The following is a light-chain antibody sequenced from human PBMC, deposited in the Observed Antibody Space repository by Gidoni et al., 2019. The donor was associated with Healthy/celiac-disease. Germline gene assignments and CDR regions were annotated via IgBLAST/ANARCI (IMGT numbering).Light chain of an antibody. J-gene: IGKJ3*01. CDR3: QQYNNWPIT. V-gene: IGKV3-15*01. CDR2: GAS. Sequence: EIVMTQSPATLSVSPGERATLSCRASQSVSSNLAWYQQTPGQAPRLLIYGASTRATGIPARFSGSGSGTEFTLTISSLQSEDFAVYYCQQYNNWPITFXPXTKVXIK. CDR1: QSVSSN.